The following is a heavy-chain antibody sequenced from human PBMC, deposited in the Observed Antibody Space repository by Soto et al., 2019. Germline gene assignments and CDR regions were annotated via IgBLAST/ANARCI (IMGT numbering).Heavy chain of an antibody. J-gene: IGHJ4*02. CDR1: GFTFSNYA. D-gene: IGHD7-27*01. V-gene: IGHV3-64D*06. Sequence: GRPLRLSWSASGFTFSNYAMHLVRQAQGKGLEYVSAINSNGGTTYYADSVKGRFTISRDNSKNTLYLQMSSLRAEDTAVYYCVKGGGEGYYFDYWGQGTLVTVSS. CDR3: VKGGGEGYYFDY. CDR2: INSNGGTT.